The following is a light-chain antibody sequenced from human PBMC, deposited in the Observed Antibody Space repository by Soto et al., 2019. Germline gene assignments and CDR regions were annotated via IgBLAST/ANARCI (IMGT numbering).Light chain of an antibody. CDR1: QSLSSSY. V-gene: IGKV3-20*01. Sequence: EIVLTQSPGTLSLSQGERATLSCRASQSLSSSYLVWYQQKPGQAPRLLIYGASSRATGIPDRFSGSGSGTDFTLTISRLEPEDFAVYYCQHYGNTPPSVTFGPGTKVDIK. J-gene: IGKJ3*01. CDR3: QHYGNTPPSVT. CDR2: GAS.